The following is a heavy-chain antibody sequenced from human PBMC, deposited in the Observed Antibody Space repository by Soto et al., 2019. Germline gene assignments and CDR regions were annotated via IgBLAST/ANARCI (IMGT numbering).Heavy chain of an antibody. D-gene: IGHD3-10*01. J-gene: IGHJ4*02. V-gene: IGHV1-18*01. CDR3: VRDLDGSGAYYTDF. Sequence: SVKVSLRASGYIFPKYGITWVRQAPGQGLEWMGWISAYKTNIKYAQKFQGRVTLTTDTSTSTAYMELRSLRSDDTAIYYCVRDLDGSGAYYTDFWGQGTLVTVSS. CDR1: GYIFPKYG. CDR2: ISAYKTNI.